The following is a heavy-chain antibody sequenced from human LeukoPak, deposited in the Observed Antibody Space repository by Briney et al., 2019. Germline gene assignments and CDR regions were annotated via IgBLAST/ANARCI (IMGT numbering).Heavy chain of an antibody. CDR3: AVIVGATKGYYGIDV. CDR2: INPNSGDT. D-gene: IGHD1-26*01. V-gene: IGHV1-2*02. CDR1: GYTFTDYH. Sequence: ASVKVSCKASGYTFTDYHMHWLRQAPGQGLEWMGWINPNSGDTYSAQKFQGRVTMTRDTSISTAYMELSRLRSDDTAVYYCAVIVGATKGYYGIDVWGQGTTVTVSS. J-gene: IGHJ6*02.